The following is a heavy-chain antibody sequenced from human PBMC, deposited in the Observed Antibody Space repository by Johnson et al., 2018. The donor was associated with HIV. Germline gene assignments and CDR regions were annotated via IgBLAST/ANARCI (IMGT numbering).Heavy chain of an antibody. CDR2: ISYDGSNK. D-gene: IGHD6-6*01. V-gene: IGHV3-30*04. CDR3: ARVGQKLVPVPRGAFDI. CDR1: GFTFSSYA. J-gene: IGHJ3*02. Sequence: QVQLVESGGGVVQPGRSLRLSCAASGFTFSSYAMHWVHQAPGKGLAWVAVISYDGSNKYYADSVKGRFTISRDNSKNTLYLQMNSLRAEDTAVYYCARVGQKLVPVPRGAFDIWGQGTMVTVSS.